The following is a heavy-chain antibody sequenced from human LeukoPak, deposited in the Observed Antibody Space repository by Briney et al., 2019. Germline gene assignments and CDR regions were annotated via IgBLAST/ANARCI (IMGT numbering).Heavy chain of an antibody. CDR3: AKAANYDILTGYYLDY. V-gene: IGHV3-49*03. CDR1: GFTFGDYA. CDR2: IRSKGYGGTT. Sequence: PGGSLRLSCTASGFTFGDYAMSWFRQAPGKGLEWVGFIRSKGYGGTTEYAASAKGRFTISRDDSKSIAYLQMNNLRAEDTAIYYCAKAANYDILTGYYLDYWGQGTLVTVSS. D-gene: IGHD3-9*01. J-gene: IGHJ4*02.